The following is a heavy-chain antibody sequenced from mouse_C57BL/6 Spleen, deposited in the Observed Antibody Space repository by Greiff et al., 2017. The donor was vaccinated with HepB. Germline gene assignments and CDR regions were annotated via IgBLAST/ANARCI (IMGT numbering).Heavy chain of an antibody. D-gene: IGHD2-1*01. CDR2: IYPRSGNT. J-gene: IGHJ4*01. CDR3: AREDGNYLYAMDY. CDR1: GYTFTSYG. Sequence: QVQLQESGAELARPGASVKLSCKASGYTFTSYGISWVKQRTGQGLEWIGEIYPRSGNTYYNEKFKGKATLTADKSSSTAYMELRSLTSEDSAVYFCAREDGNYLYAMDYWGHGTSVTVSS. V-gene: IGHV1-81*01.